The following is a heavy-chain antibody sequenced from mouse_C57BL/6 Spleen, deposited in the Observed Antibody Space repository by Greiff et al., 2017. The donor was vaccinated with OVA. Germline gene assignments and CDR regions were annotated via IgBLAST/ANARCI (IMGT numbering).Heavy chain of an antibody. CDR1: GYTFTSYW. D-gene: IGHD2-4*01. CDR3: ASPSRYDYDVGAMDY. CDR2: IYPSDSET. J-gene: IGHJ4*01. Sequence: VQLQQPGAELVRPGSSVKLSCKASGYTFTSYWMDWVKQRPGQGLEWIGNIYPSDSETHYNQKFKDKATLTVDKSSSTAYMQLSSLTTEDSAIYYCASPSRYDYDVGAMDYWGQGTSVTVSS. V-gene: IGHV1-61*01.